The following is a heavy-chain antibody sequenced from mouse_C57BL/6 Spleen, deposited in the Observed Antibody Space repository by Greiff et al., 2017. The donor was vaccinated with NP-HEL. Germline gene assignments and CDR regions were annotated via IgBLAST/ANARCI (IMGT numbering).Heavy chain of an antibody. J-gene: IGHJ3*01. CDR2: IDPSDSET. Sequence: VQLQQPGAELVRPGSSVKLSCKASGYTFTSYWMHWVKQRPIQGLEWIGNIDPSDSETHYNQKFKDKATLTVDKSSSTAYMQLSSLTSEDSAVYYCARWHDYDSWFAYWGQGTLVTVSA. V-gene: IGHV1-52*01. D-gene: IGHD2-4*01. CDR1: GYTFTSYW. CDR3: ARWHDYDSWFAY.